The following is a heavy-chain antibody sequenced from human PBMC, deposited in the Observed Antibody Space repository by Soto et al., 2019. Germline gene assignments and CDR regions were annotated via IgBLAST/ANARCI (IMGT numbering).Heavy chain of an antibody. Sequence: QITLNESGPTVVKPAETLTLTCTFSGFSLTTSGVGVGWIRQSPGKAPEWLALIYWDDDKRYSASLKSRLTITKDTSKNQVVLTMASVDPADTATYYCAHRILRTVFGLVTTTAIYFDFWGQVTPVVVSS. D-gene: IGHD3-3*01. J-gene: IGHJ4*02. CDR3: AHRILRTVFGLVTTTAIYFDF. V-gene: IGHV2-5*02. CDR2: IYWDDDK. CDR1: GFSLTTSGVG.